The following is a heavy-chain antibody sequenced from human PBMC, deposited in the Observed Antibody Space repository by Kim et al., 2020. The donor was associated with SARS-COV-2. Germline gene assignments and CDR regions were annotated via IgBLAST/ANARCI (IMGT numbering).Heavy chain of an antibody. J-gene: IGHJ4*02. CDR1: GFPFSSYA. V-gene: IGHV3-23*01. CDR2: ISGNGATT. D-gene: IGHD1-20*01. Sequence: GGSLRLSCAASGFPFSSYAMSWVRQAPGKGLEWVSAISGNGATTYYADSVKGRFTISRDNSKSTLYLQMNSLRVEDTAVYYCVKDLLRYYFDIWGQGTLVTVSS. CDR3: VKDLLRYYFDI.